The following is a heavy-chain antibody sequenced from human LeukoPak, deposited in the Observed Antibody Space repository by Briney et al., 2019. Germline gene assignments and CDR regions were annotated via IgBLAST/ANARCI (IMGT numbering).Heavy chain of an antibody. CDR2: ISYDGSSK. CDR1: GFTFSTYA. CDR3: ARGQRAHVEWSNYMDV. D-gene: IGHD3-3*01. J-gene: IGHJ6*03. Sequence: GGSLGLSCAASGFTFSTYAMHWVRQAPGKGLEWVAVISYDGSSKYYADSVKGRFTISRDNSKNTLYLQMNSLRAEDTAVYYCARGQRAHVEWSNYMDVWGKGTTVIVSS. V-gene: IGHV3-30*04.